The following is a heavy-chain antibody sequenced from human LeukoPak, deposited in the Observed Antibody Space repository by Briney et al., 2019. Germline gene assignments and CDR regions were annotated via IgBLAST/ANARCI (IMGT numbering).Heavy chain of an antibody. J-gene: IGHJ3*02. D-gene: IGHD2-8*01. CDR1: GFTFSSYW. CDR2: IKQHGSEK. V-gene: IGHV3-7*01. CDR3: ARVFWCTMDAFDI. Sequence: PGGSLRLSCAASGFTFSSYWMSWVRQAPGKALEWVANIKQHGSEKYYVDSVKGRFTISRDNAKNSLYLQMNSLRAEDTAVYYCARVFWCTMDAFDIWGQGTMVTVSS.